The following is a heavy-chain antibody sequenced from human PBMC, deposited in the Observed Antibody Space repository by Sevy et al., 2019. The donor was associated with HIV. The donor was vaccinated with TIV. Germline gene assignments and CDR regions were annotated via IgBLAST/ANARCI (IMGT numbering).Heavy chain of an antibody. CDR1: GFTFSSHW. Sequence: GGSLRLSCAGSGFTFSSHWMSWVRQAPGKGLEWVANIKQGGSEKHYADSVKGRFTISRDDAKNELFLQMNSLSAEDTAFYYCARDNGGYYKADTFDIWGQGTMVTVSS. CDR3: ARDNGGYYKADTFDI. V-gene: IGHV3-7*01. CDR2: IKQGGSEK. J-gene: IGHJ3*02. D-gene: IGHD3-3*01.